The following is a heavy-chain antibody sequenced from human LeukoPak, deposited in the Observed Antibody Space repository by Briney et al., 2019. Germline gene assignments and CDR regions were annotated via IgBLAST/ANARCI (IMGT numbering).Heavy chain of an antibody. V-gene: IGHV3-23*01. D-gene: IGHD1-26*01. J-gene: IGHJ4*02. CDR1: GFTFSSYA. CDR3: AKEPSGVGATSRYYFDY. CDR2: ISGSGGST. Sequence: GGSLRLSCAASGFTFSSYAMSWVRQAPGKGLEWVSAISGSGGSTYYAGSVKGRFTISRDNSKNTLYLQMNSLRAEDTAVYYCAKEPSGVGATSRYYFDYWGQGTLVTVSS.